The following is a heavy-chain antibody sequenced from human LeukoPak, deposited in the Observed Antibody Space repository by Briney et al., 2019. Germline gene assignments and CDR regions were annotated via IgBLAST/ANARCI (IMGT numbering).Heavy chain of an antibody. CDR2: ISRSGGSI. D-gene: IGHD2-2*01. Sequence: GGSLRLSCAASEFTLSSHSMNWVRPAPGKGLEWVSSISRSGGSIYYADSLKGRFTISRDNAKNSLYLQMNSLRAEDTAVYFCARSLKVSAALDVFDIWGRGTMVTVSS. CDR1: EFTLSSHS. V-gene: IGHV3-21*01. J-gene: IGHJ3*02. CDR3: ARSLKVSAALDVFDI.